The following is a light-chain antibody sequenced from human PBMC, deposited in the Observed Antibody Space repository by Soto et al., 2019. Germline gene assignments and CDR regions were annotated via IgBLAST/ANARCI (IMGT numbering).Light chain of an antibody. J-gene: IGLJ2*01. CDR2: EVN. CDR3: SSYAGSNNVV. V-gene: IGLV2-8*01. Sequence: QSALTQPASVSGSPGQSITISCTGTSSDVGDYNYVSWYQQHPGKAPKLMIYEVNKRPSGVPDRFAGSKSGNTASLTVSGLQADDEADYYCSSYAGSNNVVFGGGTKLTVL. CDR1: SSDVGDYNY.